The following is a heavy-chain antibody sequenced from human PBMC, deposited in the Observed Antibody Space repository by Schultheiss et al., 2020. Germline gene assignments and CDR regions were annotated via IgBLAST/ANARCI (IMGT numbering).Heavy chain of an antibody. V-gene: IGHV3-74*01. D-gene: IGHD1-1*01. J-gene: IGHJ5*02. Sequence: LSLTCAASGFTFSSYWMHWVRQAPGKGLVWVSRINSDGSSTSYADSVKGRFTISRDNAKNTLYLQMNSLRAEDTAVYYCARALYDGGWFDPWGQGTLVTVSS. CDR1: GFTFSSYW. CDR2: INSDGSST. CDR3: ARALYDGGWFDP.